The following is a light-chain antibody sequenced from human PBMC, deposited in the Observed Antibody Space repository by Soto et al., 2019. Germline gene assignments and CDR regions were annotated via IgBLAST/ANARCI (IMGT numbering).Light chain of an antibody. CDR3: QQSYTTPIT. CDR1: QTITTY. Sequence: DIQLTQSPSSLYASVGERVNITCRASQTITTYLRWFQQKPGKAPKLLVYGASSLQSWVTSMFSCSLSVTEVTLTISSLQSEDVATYYCQQSYTTPITFGQGTRLEL. CDR2: GAS. J-gene: IGKJ5*01. V-gene: IGKV1-39*01.